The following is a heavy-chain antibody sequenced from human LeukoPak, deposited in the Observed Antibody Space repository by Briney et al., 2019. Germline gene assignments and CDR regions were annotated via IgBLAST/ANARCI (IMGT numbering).Heavy chain of an antibody. CDR1: GGSISTSNYY. D-gene: IGHD3-3*01. CDR3: ARVVYYDFWSGYYHLDYFDY. V-gene: IGHV4-39*07. Sequence: SETLSLTCTVSGGSISTSNYYWGWIRQPPGKGLEWIGNIFYSGSTYYSPSLKSRVTISLDTSRNQFSLKLNSVTAADTAVYYCARVVYYDFWSGYYHLDYFDYWGQGTLVTVSS. CDR2: IFYSGST. J-gene: IGHJ4*02.